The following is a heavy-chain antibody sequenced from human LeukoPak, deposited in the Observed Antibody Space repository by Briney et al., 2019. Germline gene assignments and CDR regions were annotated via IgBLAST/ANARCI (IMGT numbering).Heavy chain of an antibody. D-gene: IGHD2-2*01. CDR3: AKDPTVVIVSDY. CDR1: GFTFSNYW. CDR2: ISGSGGRT. V-gene: IGHV3-23*01. Sequence: GGSLRLSCAVSGFTFSNYWMYWVRQAPGKGLEWVSTISGSGGRTFYADSVKGRFTISRDDSKNTLYLQMNSLRAEDTAVNYCAKDPTVVIVSDYWGQGTLVTVSS. J-gene: IGHJ4*02.